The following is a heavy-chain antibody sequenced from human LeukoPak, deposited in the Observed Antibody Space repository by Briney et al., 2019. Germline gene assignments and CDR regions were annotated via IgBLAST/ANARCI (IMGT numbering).Heavy chain of an antibody. CDR2: INHSGST. J-gene: IGHJ4*02. CDR3: AREVGAAVD. D-gene: IGHD6-13*01. CDR1: GGSFSGYY. Sequence: SETLSLTCAVYGGSFSGYYRSWIRQPPGKGLEWIGEINHSGSTNYNPSLKSRVTISVDTSKNQFSLKLSSVTAADTAVYYCAREVGAAVDWGQGTLVTVSS. V-gene: IGHV4-34*01.